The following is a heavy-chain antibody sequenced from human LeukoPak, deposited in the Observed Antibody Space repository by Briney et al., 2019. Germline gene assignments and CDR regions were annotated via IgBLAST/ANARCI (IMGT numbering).Heavy chain of an antibody. D-gene: IGHD6-13*01. CDR1: GYTFTSYG. V-gene: IGHV1-18*01. Sequence: GASVKFSCKASGYTFTSYGISWVRQAPGQGLEWMGWISAYNGNTNYAQKLQGRVTMTTDTSTSTAYMELRSLRSDDTAVYYCARGATGYSSSWGPGFDYWGQGTLVTVSS. CDR3: ARGATGYSSSWGPGFDY. J-gene: IGHJ4*02. CDR2: ISAYNGNT.